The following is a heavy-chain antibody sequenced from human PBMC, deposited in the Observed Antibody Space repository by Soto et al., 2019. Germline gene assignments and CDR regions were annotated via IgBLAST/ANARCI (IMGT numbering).Heavy chain of an antibody. CDR2: ISYDGSNK. J-gene: IGHJ5*02. Sequence: GGSLRLSCAASGFTFSSYGMHWVRQAPGKGLEWVAVISYDGSNKYYADSVKGRFTISRDNSKNTLYLQMNSLRAEDTAVYYCAKSRMVRGVIARRGFDPWGQGSLVTVSS. D-gene: IGHD3-10*01. CDR3: AKSRMVRGVIARRGFDP. V-gene: IGHV3-30*18. CDR1: GFTFSSYG.